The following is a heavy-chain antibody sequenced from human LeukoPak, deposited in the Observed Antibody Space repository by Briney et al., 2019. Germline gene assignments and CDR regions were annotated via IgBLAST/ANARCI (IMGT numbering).Heavy chain of an antibody. CDR3: VRGGYSSFDY. V-gene: IGHV3-7*01. D-gene: IGHD3-10*01. Sequence: PGGSLRLSCAASGFSFSSSWMSWVRQAPGKGLEWVANIKQDGSQKHYVDSVKGRFTISRDNSKNLLYLQMNSLGAEDTAVYYCVRGGYSSFDYWGQGTLVTVSS. CDR1: GFSFSSSW. J-gene: IGHJ4*02. CDR2: IKQDGSQK.